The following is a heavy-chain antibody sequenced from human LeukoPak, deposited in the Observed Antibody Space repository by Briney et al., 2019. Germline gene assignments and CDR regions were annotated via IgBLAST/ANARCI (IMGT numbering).Heavy chain of an antibody. Sequence: GRSLRLSCAASGFTFSSYAMHWVRQAPGKGLEWVAVISYDGSNKYYADSVKGRFTISRDNSKNTLYLQMNSLRAEDTAVYYCAGLTMTQSDYWGQGTLVTVSS. V-gene: IGHV3-30*04. D-gene: IGHD4/OR15-4a*01. CDR3: AGLTMTQSDY. CDR2: ISYDGSNK. CDR1: GFTFSSYA. J-gene: IGHJ4*02.